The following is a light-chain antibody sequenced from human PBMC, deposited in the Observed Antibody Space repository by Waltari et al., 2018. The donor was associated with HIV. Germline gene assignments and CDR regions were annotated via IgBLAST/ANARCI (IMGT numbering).Light chain of an antibody. CDR2: GAS. CDR1: QNINNW. CDR3: QQYNYFPWT. V-gene: IGKV1-5*03. J-gene: IGKJ1*01. Sequence: DIQMTQSPSTLSASVGDRVTITCRASQNINNWLAWYQQKPGKAPKLLIYGASILESGVPSRFSGSGSGTEFTLTISSLQPDDFATYFCQQYNYFPWTFGQGTKVDIK.